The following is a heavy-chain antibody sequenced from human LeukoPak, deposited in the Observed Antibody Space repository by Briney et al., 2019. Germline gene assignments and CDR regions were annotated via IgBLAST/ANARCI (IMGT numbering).Heavy chain of an antibody. CDR3: ARALTAGIGSGWYPSYFDY. CDR1: GGSISSNW. J-gene: IGHJ4*02. V-gene: IGHV4-4*02. CDR2: IFYSGST. Sequence: PSGTLSLTCAVSGGSISSNWWSWVRQPPGKGLEWIGNIFYSGSTYYSPSLRSRVTISLDTSRNQFSLKLNSVTAADTAVYYCARALTAGIGSGWYPSYFDYWGQGALVTVSS. D-gene: IGHD6-19*01.